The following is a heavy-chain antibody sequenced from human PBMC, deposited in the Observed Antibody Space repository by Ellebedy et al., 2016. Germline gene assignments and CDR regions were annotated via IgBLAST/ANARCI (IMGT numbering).Heavy chain of an antibody. J-gene: IGHJ5*02. Sequence: SETLSLTCAVSGGSISSGGYSWSWIRQPPGKGLEWIGYIYHSGSTYYNPSLKSRVTISVDRSKNQFSLKLSSVTAADTAVYYCATLDYYDSSGYYYPNWFDPWGQGTLATVSS. CDR1: GGSISSGGYS. CDR3: ATLDYYDSSGYYYPNWFDP. D-gene: IGHD3-22*01. CDR2: IYHSGST. V-gene: IGHV4-30-2*01.